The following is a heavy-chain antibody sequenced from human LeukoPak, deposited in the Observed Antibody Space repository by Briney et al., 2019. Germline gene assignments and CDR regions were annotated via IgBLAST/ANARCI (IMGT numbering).Heavy chain of an antibody. CDR1: GVSSSSSY. CDR2: IFYTGDS. J-gene: IGHJ4*02. Sequence: SETLSLTCTVSGVSSSSSYWSWIRQPPGKGLEWIGYIFYTGDSNHNPSFKSRVSISLDTSKDQISLKLSSVTAADTAVYYCARHPLRGGFDCWGQGTLVTVSS. CDR3: ARHPLRGGFDC. V-gene: IGHV4-59*08.